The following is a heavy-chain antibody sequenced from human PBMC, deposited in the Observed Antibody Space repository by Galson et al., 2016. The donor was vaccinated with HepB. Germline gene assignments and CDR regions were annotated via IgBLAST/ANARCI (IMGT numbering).Heavy chain of an antibody. D-gene: IGHD4-17*01. CDR2: IYHSGPA. CDR3: GRWGPTTAMTPHAFDI. CDR1: GGSISSTNHS. V-gene: IGHV4-30-4*08. Sequence: TLSLTCTVSGGSISSTNHSWSWIRQPPGKALEWLGYIYHSGPAHYNPSLKTRVTPSVDTSNNQFSPRLRAVTAADTAVYYCGRWGPTTAMTPHAFDIWGQGTLVTVAA. J-gene: IGHJ3*02.